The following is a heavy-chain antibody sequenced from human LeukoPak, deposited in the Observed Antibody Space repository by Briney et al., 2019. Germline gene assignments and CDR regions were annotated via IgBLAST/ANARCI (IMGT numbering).Heavy chain of an antibody. CDR3: ARDKAAARYSDAYDI. V-gene: IGHV1-69*13. CDR2: IIPIFGTA. Sequence: SVKVSCKASGGTFSSYAISWVRQAPGQGLEWMGGIIPIFGTANYAQKFQGRVTITADESTSTAYMELSSLRSEDTAVYYCARDKAAARYSDAYDIWGQGTMVTVSS. D-gene: IGHD6-13*01. J-gene: IGHJ3*02. CDR1: GGTFSSYA.